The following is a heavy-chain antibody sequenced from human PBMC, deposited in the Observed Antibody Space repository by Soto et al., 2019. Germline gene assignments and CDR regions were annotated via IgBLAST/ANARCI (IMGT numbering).Heavy chain of an antibody. Sequence: QVQLVQSGAEVKKPGASVKVSCKASGYIFTSYGISWVRQAPGQGLEWMGWISTFNVNINYAQNFQGRVTLTTDKSTNIAYMELGSLRSDDTAVYYCARDWGPHDYWGQGTLVTVSS. D-gene: IGHD3-16*01. CDR1: GYIFTSYG. CDR3: ARDWGPHDY. CDR2: ISTFNVNI. J-gene: IGHJ4*02. V-gene: IGHV1-18*01.